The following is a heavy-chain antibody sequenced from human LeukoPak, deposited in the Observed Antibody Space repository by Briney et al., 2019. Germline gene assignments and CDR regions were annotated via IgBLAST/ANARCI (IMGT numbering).Heavy chain of an antibody. CDR1: GFTFDDYG. CDR2: IYYSGGT. V-gene: IGHV4-59*01. Sequence: GSLRLSCAASGFTFDDYGMSWIRQPPGKGLEWIGYIYYSGGTNYNPSLKSRVTISVDTSKNQFSLKLSSVTAADTAVYYCARALVGATAWFDYWGQGTLVTVSS. J-gene: IGHJ4*02. D-gene: IGHD1-26*01. CDR3: ARALVGATAWFDY.